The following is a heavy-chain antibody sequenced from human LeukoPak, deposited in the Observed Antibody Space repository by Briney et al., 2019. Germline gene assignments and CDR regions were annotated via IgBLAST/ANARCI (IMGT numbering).Heavy chain of an antibody. D-gene: IGHD2-8*02. J-gene: IGHJ4*02. CDR3: VTGYWEFDC. Sequence: SETLSLTCTVSGGSISSYYCNWIRQPPGKGLEWIGEIYNSGSANYNPSLQSRVVISVDTSKNEFSLKLSSVTAADTAVYYCVTGYWEFDCWGQGTLVTVSS. V-gene: IGHV4-59*01. CDR1: GGSISSYY. CDR2: IYNSGSA.